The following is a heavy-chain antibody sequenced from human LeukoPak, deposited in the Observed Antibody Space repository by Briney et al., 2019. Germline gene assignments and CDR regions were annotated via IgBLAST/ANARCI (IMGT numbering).Heavy chain of an antibody. CDR1: SYTFTSYG. J-gene: IGHJ4*02. V-gene: IGHV1-18*01. D-gene: IGHD6-13*01. CDR2: ISAYNGNT. CDR3: VRDHGLSPAGTVSPFDF. Sequence: ASVKVSCKASSYTFTSYGISWVRQAPGQGLEWLGWISAYNGNTNYAQKLQDRVIMTTDSSTSTAYMELRSLRSDDTAVYYCVRDHGLSPAGTVSPFDFWGQGILVTVSS.